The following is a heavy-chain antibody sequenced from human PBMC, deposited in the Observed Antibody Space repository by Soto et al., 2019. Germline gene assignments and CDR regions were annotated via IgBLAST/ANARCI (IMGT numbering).Heavy chain of an antibody. D-gene: IGHD6-6*01. Sequence: SETLSLTCSVSGASVAGGSYYWSWVRQPPGKGLEWIGYIYYSGSTYFNPSLKSRLTISVDTSKNQFSLQLSSVTAADTAVYYCARAGHSSSSEGANWFDPWGQGTLVTVSS. CDR2: IYYSGST. CDR3: ARAGHSSSSEGANWFDP. J-gene: IGHJ5*02. CDR1: GASVAGGSYY. V-gene: IGHV4-31*03.